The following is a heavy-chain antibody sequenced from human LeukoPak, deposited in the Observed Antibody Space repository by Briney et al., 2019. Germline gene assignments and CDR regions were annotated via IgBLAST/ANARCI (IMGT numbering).Heavy chain of an antibody. J-gene: IGHJ5*02. CDR2: ISSSSSYI. V-gene: IGHV3-21*01. D-gene: IGHD2-2*01. CDR3: AREWSLGYCSSTSCYFGEDNWFDP. CDR1: GFTFSSYS. Sequence: GGSLRLSCAASGFTFSSYSMNWVRQAPGKGLEWVSSISSSSSYIYYADSVKGRFTISRDNAKNSLYLQMNSLRDEDTAVYYCAREWSLGYCSSTSCYFGEDNWFDPWGQGTLVTVSS.